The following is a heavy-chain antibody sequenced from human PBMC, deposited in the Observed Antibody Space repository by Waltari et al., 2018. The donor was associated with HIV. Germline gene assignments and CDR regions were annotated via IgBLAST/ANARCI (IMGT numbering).Heavy chain of an antibody. Sequence: EVQLVQSGAEVEKPGEALKISWHASGYHFSPYWNGWVLQLPGKGLEWMGIIYPGDSDTRYSPSFQGQVTISADKSISTAYLQWNSLKASDTAMYYCATQKGGGNYNYFDYWGQGTLVTVSS. D-gene: IGHD1-26*01. J-gene: IGHJ4*02. CDR3: ATQKGGGNYNYFDY. CDR1: GYHFSPYW. CDR2: IYPGDSDT. V-gene: IGHV5-51*01.